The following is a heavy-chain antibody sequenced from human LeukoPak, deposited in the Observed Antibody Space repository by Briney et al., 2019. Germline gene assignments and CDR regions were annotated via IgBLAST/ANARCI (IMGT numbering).Heavy chain of an antibody. D-gene: IGHD1-26*01. CDR3: ARLSLLLPDAFDI. J-gene: IGHJ3*02. Sequence: AGGSLRLSCAASGFTFSSYGMSWVRQATGQGLEWMGWVNPNSGNTGYAQKFQGRVTIIRNTSISTAYMELSSLRSEDTAVYYCARLSLLLPDAFDIWGQGTMVTVSS. V-gene: IGHV1-8*03. CDR2: VNPNSGNT. CDR1: GFTFSSYG.